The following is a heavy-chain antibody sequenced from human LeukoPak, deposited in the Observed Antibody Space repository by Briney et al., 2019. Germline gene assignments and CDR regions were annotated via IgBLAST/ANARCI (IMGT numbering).Heavy chain of an antibody. V-gene: IGHV4-61*02. J-gene: IGHJ4*02. Sequence: SETLSLTCTVSGGSISSGSYYWNWIRQPAGKGLEWIGLIYTSGTTNYNPSLKSRVTISVDTSKNQFSLNLTSVTAADTAVYYCARQRGHIVGATYDYWGQGTLVTVSS. CDR2: IYTSGTT. CDR1: GGSISSGSYY. D-gene: IGHD1-26*01. CDR3: ARQRGHIVGATYDY.